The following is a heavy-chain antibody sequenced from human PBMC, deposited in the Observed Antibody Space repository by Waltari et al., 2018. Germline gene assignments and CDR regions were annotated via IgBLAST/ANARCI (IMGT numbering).Heavy chain of an antibody. D-gene: IGHD6-19*01. CDR3: ARDPEWLVFDY. Sequence: QVQLQESGPGLVKPSETLSLTCAVPGYSISSGYYWGWIRQPPGKGLEWIGSIYHSGSTYYNPSLKSRVTISVDTSKNQFSLKLSSVTAADTAVYYCARDPEWLVFDYWGQGTLVTVSS. J-gene: IGHJ4*02. CDR1: GYSISSGYY. CDR2: IYHSGST. V-gene: IGHV4-38-2*02.